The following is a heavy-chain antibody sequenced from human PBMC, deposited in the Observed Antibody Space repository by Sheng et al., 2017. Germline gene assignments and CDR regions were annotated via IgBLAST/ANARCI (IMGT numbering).Heavy chain of an antibody. CDR2: IIPILGIA. CDR1: GGTFSSYT. J-gene: IGHJ4*02. V-gene: IGHV1-69*02. Sequence: QVQLVQSGAEVKKPGSSVKVSCKASGGTFSSYTISWVRQAPGQGLEWMGRIIPILGIANYAQKFQGRVTITADKSTSTAYMELSSLRSEDTAVYYCAYDSSVGVVNYFDYWGQGTLVTVSS. D-gene: IGHD3-22*01. CDR3: AYDSSVGVVNYFDY.